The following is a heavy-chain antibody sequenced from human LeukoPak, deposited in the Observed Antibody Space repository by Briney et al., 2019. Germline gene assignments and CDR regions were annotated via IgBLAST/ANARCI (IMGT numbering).Heavy chain of an antibody. J-gene: IGHJ4*02. CDR1: GFTFSSYW. CDR2: IASDGSST. D-gene: IGHD5-24*01. V-gene: IGHV3-74*01. Sequence: GGSLRLSCAASGFTFSSYWMNWVRQAPGKGLVWVSRIASDGSSTTYADSVKGRFSISRDNAKNTLYLQMNSLRVEDTAVYYCAKPYKYGVRDVHFDYWGQGTLVTVSS. CDR3: AKPYKYGVRDVHFDY.